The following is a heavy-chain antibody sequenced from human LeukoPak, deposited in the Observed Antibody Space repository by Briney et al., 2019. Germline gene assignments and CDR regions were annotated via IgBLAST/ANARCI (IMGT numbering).Heavy chain of an antibody. CDR1: GFTFSVYG. J-gene: IGHJ6*03. D-gene: IGHD2-2*01. V-gene: IGHV3-30*02. Sequence: GRSLRLSCAASGFTFSVYGMHWVRQAPGKGLEWVAFIRYDGSNKYYADSVKGRFTISRDNSKNTLYLQMNSLRAEDTAVYYCSVVPAAMRSDYYYYYMDVWGKGTTVTVSS. CDR3: SVVPAAMRSDYYYYYMDV. CDR2: IRYDGSNK.